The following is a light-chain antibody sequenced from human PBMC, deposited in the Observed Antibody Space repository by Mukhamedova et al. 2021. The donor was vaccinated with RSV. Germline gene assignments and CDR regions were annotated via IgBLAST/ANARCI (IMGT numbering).Light chain of an antibody. J-gene: IGLJ1*01. CDR3: SSFANNDNYV. Sequence: SGISIRFSGSKSGDTASLTISGLRAEDEADYYCSSFANNDNYVFGSGTKVTVL. V-gene: IGLV2-23*01.